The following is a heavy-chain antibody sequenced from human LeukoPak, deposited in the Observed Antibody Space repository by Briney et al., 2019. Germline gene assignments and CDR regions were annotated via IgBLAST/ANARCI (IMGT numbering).Heavy chain of an antibody. Sequence: SVKVSCKASGGTFSSYAISWVRQAPGQGLEWMGGIIPIFGTANYAQKFQGRVTITADESTSTAYMELSSLRSEDTAVYYRARDVYYDSSGYSDYWGQGTLVTVSS. V-gene: IGHV1-69*13. CDR3: ARDVYYDSSGYSDY. CDR1: GGTFSSYA. CDR2: IIPIFGTA. J-gene: IGHJ4*02. D-gene: IGHD3-22*01.